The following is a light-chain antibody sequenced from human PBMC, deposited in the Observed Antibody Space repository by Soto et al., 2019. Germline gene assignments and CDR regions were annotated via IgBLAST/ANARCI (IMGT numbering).Light chain of an antibody. CDR2: DAS. CDR1: QSVSSY. Sequence: EIVVNHSQVTVALSKGERATXSCVASQSVSSYLAWYQEKPGHAPRLLIYDASNRATGIPARFSASGSGTDFTLAISRLEPEDFAVYYCQQYASWPQAFGEGTTVDIK. V-gene: IGKV3-11*01. J-gene: IGKJ1*01. CDR3: QQYASWPQA.